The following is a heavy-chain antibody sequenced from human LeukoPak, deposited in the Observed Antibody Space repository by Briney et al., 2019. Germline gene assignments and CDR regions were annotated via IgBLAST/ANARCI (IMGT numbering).Heavy chain of an antibody. D-gene: IGHD1-26*01. CDR1: GFTFSSYS. Sequence: GGSLRLSCAASGFTFSSYSMNWVRQTPGKGLEWVSSIYSSRRYIKYADSMKGRFTISRDNAKNSLYLQMNSLRTEDTAVYYCATRGSDYWGQGTPVTVSS. J-gene: IGHJ4*02. CDR3: ATRGSDY. CDR2: IYSSRRYI. V-gene: IGHV3-21*01.